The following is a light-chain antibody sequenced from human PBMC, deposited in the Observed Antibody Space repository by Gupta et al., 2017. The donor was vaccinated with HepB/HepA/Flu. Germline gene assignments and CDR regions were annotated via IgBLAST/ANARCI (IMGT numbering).Light chain of an antibody. V-gene: IGLV3-1*01. CDR2: EDT. CDR3: QVWDINTVV. J-gene: IGLJ3*02. Sequence: SFELTQPPSVSVSPGQTASISCAGDRWGDKYTCWYQQRPGQSPLLIIYEDTKRPTGSPERFSGSNSGNTAILTISGTQALDEADYYCQVWDINTVVFGGGTRLTVL. CDR1: RWGDKY.